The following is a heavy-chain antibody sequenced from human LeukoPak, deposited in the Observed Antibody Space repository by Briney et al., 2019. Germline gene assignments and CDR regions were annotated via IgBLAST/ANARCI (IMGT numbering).Heavy chain of an antibody. V-gene: IGHV3-7*01. CDR3: ARDRWGYSYGGD. D-gene: IGHD5-18*01. Sequence: GSLRLSCAASGFAFSNYWMSWVRQAPGKGLEWVANIKQDGSEKFYVDSVKGRFTISRDNAKNSLYLQMNSLRADDTAVYFCARDRWGYSYGGDWGQGTLVTVSS. CDR1: GFAFSNYW. CDR2: IKQDGSEK. J-gene: IGHJ4*02.